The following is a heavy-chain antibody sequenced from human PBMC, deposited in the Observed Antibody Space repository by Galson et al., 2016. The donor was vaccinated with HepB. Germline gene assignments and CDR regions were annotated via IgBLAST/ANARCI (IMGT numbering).Heavy chain of an antibody. J-gene: IGHJ4*02. V-gene: IGHV3-7*01. Sequence: SLRLSCAGSAFTFRNYSMTWIRQAPGKGLEWVANIKEDGSDKFYVDSVKGRFTISRDNAKNSLYLQMSSLRVEDTAVYYCVRIGVVIPATKLDYWGQGTLVTVSS. CDR1: AFTFRNYS. CDR2: IKEDGSDK. D-gene: IGHD2-2*01. CDR3: VRIGVVIPATKLDY.